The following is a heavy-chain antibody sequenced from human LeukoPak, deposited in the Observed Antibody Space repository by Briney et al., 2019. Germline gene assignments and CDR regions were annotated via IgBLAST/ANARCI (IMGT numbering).Heavy chain of an antibody. CDR3: ARHPDYGDYGDY. Sequence: SETLSLTCTVSGGSISGSSYYWGWIRQPPGKGLEWIGSIYYSGSTYYNPSLKSRVTISVDTSKNQFSLKLSSVTAADTAVYYCARHPDYGDYGDYRGQGTLVTVSS. CDR2: IYYSGST. J-gene: IGHJ4*02. CDR1: GGSISGSSYY. D-gene: IGHD4-17*01. V-gene: IGHV4-39*01.